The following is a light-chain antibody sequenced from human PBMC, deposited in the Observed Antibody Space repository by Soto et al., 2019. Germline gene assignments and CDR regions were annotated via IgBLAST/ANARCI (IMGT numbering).Light chain of an antibody. CDR1: QRISSW. Sequence: DIQMTQSPSTLSASVGDRVTITCRASQRISSWLAWYQQKPGKAPKLLIYRASTLESGVPSRFSGSGSETEFTLTISSLQPDDFATYYCQQYNTYSTFGQGTTVEIK. V-gene: IGKV1-5*03. CDR3: QQYNTYST. J-gene: IGKJ1*01. CDR2: RAS.